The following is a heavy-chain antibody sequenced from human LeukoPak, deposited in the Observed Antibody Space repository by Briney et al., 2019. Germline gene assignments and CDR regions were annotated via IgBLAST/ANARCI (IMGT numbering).Heavy chain of an antibody. Sequence: ASVKVSCKASGYTFTGYYMHWVRQAPGQGLEWMGWINPNSGGTNYAQKFQGRVTMTRDTSISTAYMELSRLRSDDTAVYYCARSPHCTNGVCYYYYYMDVWGKGTTVTVSS. D-gene: IGHD2-8*01. J-gene: IGHJ6*03. CDR2: INPNSGGT. V-gene: IGHV1-2*02. CDR1: GYTFTGYY. CDR3: ARSPHCTNGVCYYYYYMDV.